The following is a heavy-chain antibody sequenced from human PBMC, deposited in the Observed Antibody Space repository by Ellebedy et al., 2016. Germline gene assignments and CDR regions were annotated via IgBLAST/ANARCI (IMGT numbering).Heavy chain of an antibody. D-gene: IGHD1-26*01. V-gene: IGHV1-2*02. Sequence: ASVKVSCXASGYTFADHYLHWVRQAPGQGLEWVGCINPTSGVTTYAQKFLGRVTVTSDTSISTASMDLRSLRSDDTALYYCAREMLGDNKAFDYWGQGTLVTVSS. CDR1: GYTFADHY. CDR3: AREMLGDNKAFDY. J-gene: IGHJ4*02. CDR2: INPTSGVT.